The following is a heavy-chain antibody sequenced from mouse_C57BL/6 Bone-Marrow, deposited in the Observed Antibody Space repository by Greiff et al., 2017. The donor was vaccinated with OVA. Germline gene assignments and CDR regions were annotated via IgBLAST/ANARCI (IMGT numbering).Heavy chain of an antibody. D-gene: IGHD1-1*01. V-gene: IGHV1-81*01. CDR1: GYTFTSYG. CDR2: IYPGSGNT. CDR3: AREGGSSHWYFDV. Sequence: QVQLQQSGAELARPGASVKLSCKASGYTFTSYGISWVKQRTGQGLEWIGEIYPGSGNTYYNEKFKGKATLTADKSSSTAYMELRSLTSEDSAVYFCAREGGSSHWYFDVWGTGTTVTVSS. J-gene: IGHJ1*03.